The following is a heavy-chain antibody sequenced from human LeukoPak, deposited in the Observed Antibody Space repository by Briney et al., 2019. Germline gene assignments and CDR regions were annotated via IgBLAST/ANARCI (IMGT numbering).Heavy chain of an antibody. CDR2: VYVTGST. D-gene: IGHD6-19*01. J-gene: IGHJ5*02. CDR3: ARDRQWLVDH. Sequence: SETLSLTCTVPGDSISSYYWSWIRQPAGKGLEWIGRVYVTGSTNLNPALQSRVTMSVDTSKNQFSLNLTSVTAADTAVYYCARDRQWLVDHWGQGTLVNVSS. CDR1: GDSISSYY. V-gene: IGHV4-4*07.